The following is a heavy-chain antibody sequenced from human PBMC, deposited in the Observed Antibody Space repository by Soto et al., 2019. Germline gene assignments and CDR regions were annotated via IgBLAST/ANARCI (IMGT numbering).Heavy chain of an antibody. CDR3: ARGADNSYNWFDP. Sequence: PSETLSLTCTVSGGSISSGGFYWNWLRQHPGKGLEWIGYISYSGSTYYNPSLRSRLTLSVDTSRNQFSLRLSSVTAADTALYYCARGADNSYNWFDPWGQGTLVTVSS. J-gene: IGHJ5*02. D-gene: IGHD3-9*01. V-gene: IGHV4-31*03. CDR2: ISYSGST. CDR1: GGSISSGGFY.